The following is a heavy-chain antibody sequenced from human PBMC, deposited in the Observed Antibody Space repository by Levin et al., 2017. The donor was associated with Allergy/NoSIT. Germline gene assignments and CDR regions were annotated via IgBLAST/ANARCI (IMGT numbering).Heavy chain of an antibody. D-gene: IGHD3-16*01. V-gene: IGHV3-66*01. CDR1: GLTASSNY. Sequence: SGGSLRLSCAASGLTASSNYMSWVRQPPGKGLEWISVMYPGSSTYNADSVQGRFTISRDKSKNTLFLQMNSLRAEDTAVYYCARVVYGRGTAINTYYYMDVWGKGTTVTVSS. CDR3: ARVVYGRGTAINTYYYMDV. CDR2: MYPGSST. J-gene: IGHJ6*03.